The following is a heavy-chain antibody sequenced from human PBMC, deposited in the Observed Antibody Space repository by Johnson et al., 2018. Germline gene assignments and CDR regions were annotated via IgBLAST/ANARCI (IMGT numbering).Heavy chain of an antibody. Sequence: VQLVESGGGLVKPGRSLRLSCTASGFTFGDYAMSWFRQAPGKGLEWVGFIRSKAYGGTTEYAASVKGRFTIQRDDSKSIAYLQMNSLKTEDTAVYYWARGGTVTTPLYYYSYDMDVWGKGTTVTASS. CDR1: GFTFGDYA. D-gene: IGHD4-11*01. V-gene: IGHV3-49*05. CDR3: ARGGTVTTPLYYYSYDMDV. CDR2: IRSKAYGGTT. J-gene: IGHJ6*03.